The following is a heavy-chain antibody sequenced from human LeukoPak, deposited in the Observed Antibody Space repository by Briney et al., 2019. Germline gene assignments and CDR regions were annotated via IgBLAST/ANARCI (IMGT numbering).Heavy chain of an antibody. CDR3: ARDRGYSYGLIAFDI. CDR2: IIPIFGIA. CDR1: GGTFDSYA. D-gene: IGHD5-18*01. J-gene: IGHJ3*02. Sequence: SVKVSCKASGGTFDSYAISWVRQAPGQGLEWMGRIIPIFGIANYAQKFQGRVTITADKSTSTAYMELSSLRSEDTAVYYCARDRGYSYGLIAFDIWGQGTMVTVSS. V-gene: IGHV1-69*04.